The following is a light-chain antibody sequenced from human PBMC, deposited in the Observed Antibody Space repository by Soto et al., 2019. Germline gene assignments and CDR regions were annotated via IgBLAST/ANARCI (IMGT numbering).Light chain of an antibody. Sequence: EIVMTQSPVTLSVSPGERATLSCRASESVSDNLAWYQQKPGQAPRLLIFAASTRATGIPARFSGSGSGTDFTLTISSLQSEDFAVYYCQQYDNWPPWTFGQGTKVEI. CDR3: QQYDNWPPWT. J-gene: IGKJ1*01. CDR2: AAS. V-gene: IGKV3-15*01. CDR1: ESVSDN.